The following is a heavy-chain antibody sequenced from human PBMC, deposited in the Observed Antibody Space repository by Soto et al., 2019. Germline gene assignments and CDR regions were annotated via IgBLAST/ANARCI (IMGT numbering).Heavy chain of an antibody. CDR1: GYSITRGSY. CDR3: ARDPRTRVSAYYYGMDV. CDR2: IYHSGST. V-gene: IGHV4-38-2*02. D-gene: IGHD1-7*01. J-gene: IGHJ6*02. Sequence: SETRSLTRGVAGYSITRGSYWGWIRQPPGKGPEWIGSIYHSGSTYYNPSLKSRVTISVDTSKNQFSLKLSSVTAADTAVYYCARDPRTRVSAYYYGMDVWGQGTTVTVSS.